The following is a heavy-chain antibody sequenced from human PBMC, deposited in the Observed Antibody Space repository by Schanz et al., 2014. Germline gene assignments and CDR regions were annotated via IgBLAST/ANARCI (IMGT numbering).Heavy chain of an antibody. CDR2: INGDGSRT. V-gene: IGHV3-74*01. J-gene: IGHJ4*02. D-gene: IGHD1-1*01. CDR1: GFTFSNYW. Sequence: EVKMVESGGGLVKPGGSLRLSCAASGFTFSNYWMHWVRQAPGKGLVWVSRINGDGSRTAYADSVKGRFTISRDNAKNSLYLEMNSLRAEDTALYYCARDRRNADLDYWGQGTLVTVSS. CDR3: ARDRRNADLDY.